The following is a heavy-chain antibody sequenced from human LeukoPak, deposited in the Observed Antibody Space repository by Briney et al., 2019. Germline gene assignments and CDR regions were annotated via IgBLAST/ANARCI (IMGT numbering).Heavy chain of an antibody. CDR3: AEAEIVVVVAAISY. D-gene: IGHD2-15*01. CDR1: GFTFSSYA. CDR2: ISYDGSNK. V-gene: IGHV3-30-3*02. J-gene: IGHJ4*02. Sequence: GGSLRLSCAASGFTFSSYAMHWVRQAPGKGLEWVAVISYDGSNKYYADSVKGRFTISRDNSKNTLYLQMNSLRAEDTAVYYCAEAEIVVVVAAISYWGQGTLVTVSS.